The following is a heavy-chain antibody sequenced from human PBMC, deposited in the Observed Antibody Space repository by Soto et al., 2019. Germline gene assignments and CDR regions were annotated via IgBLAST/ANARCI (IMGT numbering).Heavy chain of an antibody. CDR1: GFALSSSW. J-gene: IGHJ4*02. D-gene: IGHD6-19*01. CDR2: INFDGSST. CDR3: ARGPRGWYGFDY. Sequence: EVQLVESGGGLVQPGGSLRLSCAGSGFALSSSWMHWVRQDPGKGPVWVSRINFDGSSTDYADSVRGRFTISRDNAKNTLYLEMNSLRADDTAVYHCARGPRGWYGFDYWGQGTLVTVSS. V-gene: IGHV3-74*01.